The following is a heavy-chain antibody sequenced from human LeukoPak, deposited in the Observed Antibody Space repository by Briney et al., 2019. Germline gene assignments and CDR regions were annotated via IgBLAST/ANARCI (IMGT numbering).Heavy chain of an antibody. CDR3: TRDGGSFCDFDY. J-gene: IGHJ4*02. CDR2: INTDGRIT. CDR1: GFSFRNYA. Sequence: GGSLRLSCVASGFSFRNYAIHWVRQAPGEGLEYVSVINTDGRITYYADSVKGRFTISRDNSKNTVYLQMGSLRGEDMAVYYCTRDGGSFCDFDYWGQGALVTVSS. D-gene: IGHD1-26*01. V-gene: IGHV3-64*02.